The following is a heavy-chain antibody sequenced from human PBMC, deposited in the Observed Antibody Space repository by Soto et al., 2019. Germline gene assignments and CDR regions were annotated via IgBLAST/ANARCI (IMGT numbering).Heavy chain of an antibody. J-gene: IGHJ4*02. Sequence: GSLRLSWAASGFTFSSCCMHWVRQAPGKGLEWVAVISYDGSNKYYADSVKGRFTISRDNSKNTLYLQMNSLRAEDTAVYYCAKVFLSSSWEKDYWGQGTLVTVSS. CDR1: GFTFSSCC. CDR2: ISYDGSNK. D-gene: IGHD6-13*01. V-gene: IGHV3-30*18. CDR3: AKVFLSSSWEKDY.